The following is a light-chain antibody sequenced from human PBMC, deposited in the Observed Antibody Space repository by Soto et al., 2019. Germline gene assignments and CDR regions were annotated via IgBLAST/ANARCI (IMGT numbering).Light chain of an antibody. CDR1: QSVSSSY. Sequence: EIVLTQSPGTLSLSPGERATLSCSASQSVSSSYLAWYQQKPGQAPRLLFYGASSRATGIPDRFIGSGSGTDFTLTISRLEPEDFAVYYCQQYGSSPQTCGQGTRVEIK. CDR2: GAS. V-gene: IGKV3-20*01. CDR3: QQYGSSPQT. J-gene: IGKJ1*01.